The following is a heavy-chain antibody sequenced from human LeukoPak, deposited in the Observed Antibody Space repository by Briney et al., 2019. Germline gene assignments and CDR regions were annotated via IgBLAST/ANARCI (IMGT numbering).Heavy chain of an antibody. V-gene: IGHV3-48*04. J-gene: IGHJ6*02. D-gene: IGHD3-10*01. Sequence: GGSLRLSCAASGFTFSSYSMNWVRQAPGKGLEWVSYISSSSSTIYYAESVKGRFTISRDNAKNSLYLQMKSLRAEDTAVYYCARGITMVRGVIKYCYYGMDVWGQGTTVTVSS. CDR1: GFTFSSYS. CDR3: ARGITMVRGVIKYCYYGMDV. CDR2: ISSSSSTI.